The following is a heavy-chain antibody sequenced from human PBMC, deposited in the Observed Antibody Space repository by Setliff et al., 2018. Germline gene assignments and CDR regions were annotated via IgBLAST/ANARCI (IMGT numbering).Heavy chain of an antibody. V-gene: IGHV5-51*01. Sequence: PGESLTISCKGSGYSFTSYWIGWVRQMPGKGLEWMGIIYPGDSDTRYSPSFQGQVTISADKSISTAYLQWSSLKASDTAMYYCARLTYYYDSSGLNAFDTWGQGTMVTVSS. CDR1: GYSFTSYW. J-gene: IGHJ3*02. CDR3: ARLTYYYDSSGLNAFDT. CDR2: IYPGDSDT. D-gene: IGHD3-22*01.